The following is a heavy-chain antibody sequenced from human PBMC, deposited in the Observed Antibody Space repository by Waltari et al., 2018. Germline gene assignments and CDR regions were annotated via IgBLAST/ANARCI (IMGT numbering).Heavy chain of an antibody. CDR3: ARDMVVVVPAAIRGGARYYFDY. CDR1: GGSISSYY. Sequence: QVQLQESGPGLVKPSETLSLTCTVSGGSISSYYWSWIRQPAGTGLEWIGRIYTSGSTNYNPSLKSRVTMSVDTSKNQFSLKLSSVTAADTAVYYCARDMVVVVPAAIRGGARYYFDYWGQGTLVTVSS. CDR2: IYTSGST. D-gene: IGHD2-2*02. J-gene: IGHJ4*02. V-gene: IGHV4-4*07.